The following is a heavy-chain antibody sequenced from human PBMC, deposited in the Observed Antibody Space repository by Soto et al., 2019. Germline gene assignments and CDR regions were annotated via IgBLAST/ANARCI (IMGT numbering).Heavy chain of an antibody. CDR3: ARENRDDNSGWYSSSDWFDP. CDR2: MIPMFGTG. Sequence: QVQLVQSGAEVKKPGSSVRVSCKASGDTSDSFSISWVRQAPGQGLEWIGGMIPMFGTGNYAQKFQGRLTITADESTGTSYMDLKSLRSEDTAVYFCARENRDDNSGWYSSSDWFDPWGQGTLVTVSS. CDR1: GDTSDSFS. V-gene: IGHV1-69*01. D-gene: IGHD6-19*01. J-gene: IGHJ5*02.